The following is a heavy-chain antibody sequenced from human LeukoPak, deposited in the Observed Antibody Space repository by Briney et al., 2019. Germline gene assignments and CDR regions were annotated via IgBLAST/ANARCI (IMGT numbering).Heavy chain of an antibody. J-gene: IGHJ4*02. CDR2: IYYSGST. Sequence: SETPSLTCTVSGGSISSSSYYWGWIRQPPGKGVGWIGTIYYSGSTYYNPSLKSRVTISVDTSKNQFSLRLSSVTAADTAVYYCATYQLLRYYFDYWGQGTLVIVSS. CDR3: ATYQLLRYYFDY. V-gene: IGHV4-39*05. CDR1: GGSISSSSYY. D-gene: IGHD2-15*01.